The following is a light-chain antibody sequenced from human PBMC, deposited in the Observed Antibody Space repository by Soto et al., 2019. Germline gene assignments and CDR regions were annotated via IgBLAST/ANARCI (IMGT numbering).Light chain of an antibody. V-gene: IGKV1-5*01. J-gene: IGKJ4*01. CDR1: QSISSW. Sequence: DIQMTQSPSTLSASVGDRVTITCRASQSISSWLAWYQQKPGKAPKLLIYDASGLESGVPSRFSGSGSGTEFTLTISSLQPDDFATYYCRQYNSYSLTFGGGTKVDIK. CDR3: RQYNSYSLT. CDR2: DAS.